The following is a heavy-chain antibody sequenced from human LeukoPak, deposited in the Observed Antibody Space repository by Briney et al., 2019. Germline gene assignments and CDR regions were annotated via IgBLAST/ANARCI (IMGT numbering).Heavy chain of an antibody. J-gene: IGHJ4*02. D-gene: IGHD6-6*01. V-gene: IGHV3-21*01. CDR2: ISSSSSYI. CDR1: GCIFSSYS. CDR3: ARGPKSSSSPLGY. Sequence: PGGSLRLSCAASGCIFSSYSMIWVRQAPGKGLEWVSSISSSSSYIYYADSVKGRFTISRDNAKNSLYLQMNSLRAEDTAVYYCARGPKSSSSPLGYWGQGTLVTVSS.